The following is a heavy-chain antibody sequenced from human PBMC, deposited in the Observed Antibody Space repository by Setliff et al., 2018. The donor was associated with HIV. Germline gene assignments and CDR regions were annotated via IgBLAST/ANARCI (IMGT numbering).Heavy chain of an antibody. CDR1: GGSISSYY. J-gene: IGHJ6*03. Sequence: PSETLSLTCTVSGGSISSYYWSWIRQPPGKGLEWLGYVSSSGTTNYTPSLESRLTISVDTSENQVSLRLSSLTAADTAVYFCARVVSRREDRGTWMKLWLAPYYMDVWGKGTTVTVSS. D-gene: IGHD3-10*01. V-gene: IGHV4-59*01. CDR3: ARVVSRREDRGTWMKLWLAPYYMDV. CDR2: VSSSGTT.